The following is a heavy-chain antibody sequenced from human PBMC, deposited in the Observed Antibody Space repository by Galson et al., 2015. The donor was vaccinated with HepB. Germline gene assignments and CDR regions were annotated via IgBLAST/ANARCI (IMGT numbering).Heavy chain of an antibody. CDR3: AKVGYDYVWGSYRYTRPIDY. CDR2: ISGSGGST. J-gene: IGHJ4*02. D-gene: IGHD3-16*02. Sequence: SLRLSCAASGFTFSSYAMSWVRQAPGKGLEWVSAISGSGGSTYYADSVKGRFTISRDNSKNTLYPQMNSLRAEDTAVYYCAKVGYDYVWGSYRYTRPIDYWGQGTLVTVSS. V-gene: IGHV3-23*01. CDR1: GFTFSSYA.